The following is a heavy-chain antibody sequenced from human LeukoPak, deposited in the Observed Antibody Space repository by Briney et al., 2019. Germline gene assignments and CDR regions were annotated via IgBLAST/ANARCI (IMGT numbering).Heavy chain of an antibody. CDR3: ATTFSNSWYGYFQS. CDR2: IFLDDSDT. Sequence: GESLKISCKSSEYKFTKSWVGWVRQMPGKGLEWMGIIFLDDSDTRYSPSFEGQVTISADKSSSTAFLQWSRLKASDTAMYYCATTFSNSWYGYFQSWGQGTRVIVSS. J-gene: IGHJ4*02. D-gene: IGHD6-13*01. CDR1: EYKFTKSW. V-gene: IGHV5-51*01.